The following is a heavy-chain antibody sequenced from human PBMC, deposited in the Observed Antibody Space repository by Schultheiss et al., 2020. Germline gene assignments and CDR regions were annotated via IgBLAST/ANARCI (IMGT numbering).Heavy chain of an antibody. D-gene: IGHD3-3*01. V-gene: IGHV3-21*04. Sequence: GGSLRLSCAASGFTFSSYAMHWVRQAPGKGLEWVSSISSSSSYIYYADSVKGRFTISRDNAKNSLYLQMNSLRAEDTALYHCARHSTSGFWRGEDYWGQGTLVTVSS. CDR1: GFTFSSYA. CDR3: ARHSTSGFWRGEDY. CDR2: ISSSSSYI. J-gene: IGHJ4*02.